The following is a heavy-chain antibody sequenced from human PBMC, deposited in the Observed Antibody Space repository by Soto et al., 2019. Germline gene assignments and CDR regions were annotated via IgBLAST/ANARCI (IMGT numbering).Heavy chain of an antibody. CDR1: GFSLSTSGMC. D-gene: IGHD3-22*01. CDR3: ARTITYYYDSSGPFDY. V-gene: IGHV2-70*01. CDR2: IDWDDDK. Sequence: GSGPTLVNPTQTLTLTCTFSGFSLSTSGMCVSWIRQPPGKALEWLALIDWDDDKYYSTSLKTRLTISKDTSKNQVVLTMTNMDPVDTATYYCARTITYYYDSSGPFDYWGQGTLVTVSS. J-gene: IGHJ4*02.